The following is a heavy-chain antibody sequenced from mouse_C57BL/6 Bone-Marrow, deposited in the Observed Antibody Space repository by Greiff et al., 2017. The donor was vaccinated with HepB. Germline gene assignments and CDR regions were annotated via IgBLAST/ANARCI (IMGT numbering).Heavy chain of an antibody. J-gene: IGHJ2*01. D-gene: IGHD6-1*01. CDR1: GYTFTDYN. CDR3: ARPYCADYSDY. V-gene: IGHV1-22*01. Sequence: VQLKQSGPELVKPGASVKLSCKASGYTFTDYNMHWVKQSPGKSLEWIGYINPNNGGTSYNQKFKGKATLTVDKSSSTAYMELRSLTSEDSAVCYCARPYCADYSDYWGQGTTLTVSS. CDR2: INPNNGGT.